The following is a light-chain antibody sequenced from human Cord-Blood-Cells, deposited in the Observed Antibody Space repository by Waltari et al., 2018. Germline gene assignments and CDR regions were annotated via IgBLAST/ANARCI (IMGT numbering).Light chain of an antibody. J-gene: IGKJ2*01. CDR3: QQSYSTPYT. CDR1: QSISSY. Sequence: DIQMPQSPSSLSASVGDRVTITCRASQSISSYLNWYQQKPGKAPKLLIYAASSLKSGVPSRFSGSGSGTDFTLTISSLQPEDCATYYCQQSYSTPYTFGQGTKLEIK. CDR2: AAS. V-gene: IGKV1-39*01.